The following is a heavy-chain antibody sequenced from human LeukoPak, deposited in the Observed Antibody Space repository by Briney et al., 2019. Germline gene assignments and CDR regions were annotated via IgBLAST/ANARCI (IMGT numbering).Heavy chain of an antibody. Sequence: SETLSLTCTVSGGSISSGDYYWSWIRQPPGKGLEWIGYIYYSGSTNYNPSLKSRVTISVDTSKNQFSLKLSSVTAADTAVYYCARAEMATTGPFDYWGQGTLVTVSS. D-gene: IGHD5-24*01. J-gene: IGHJ4*02. CDR3: ARAEMATTGPFDY. CDR2: IYYSGST. CDR1: GGSISSGDYY. V-gene: IGHV4-61*08.